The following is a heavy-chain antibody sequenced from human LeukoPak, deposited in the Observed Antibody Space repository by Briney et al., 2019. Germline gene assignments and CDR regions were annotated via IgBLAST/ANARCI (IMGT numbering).Heavy chain of an antibody. J-gene: IGHJ4*02. CDR2: IGTAADT. CDR1: GFTFSTYN. D-gene: IGHD3-10*01. Sequence: PGGSLRLSCAASGFTFSTYNMHWVRHRTGGTLEWVSGIGTAADTYYLASVKGRFTISRENPQNSLYLQMNSLRAGDAAVYYCARTVTYYFGSGSSKWANFDYWGQGTLVTVSS. CDR3: ARTVTYYFGSGSSKWANFDY. V-gene: IGHV3-13*01.